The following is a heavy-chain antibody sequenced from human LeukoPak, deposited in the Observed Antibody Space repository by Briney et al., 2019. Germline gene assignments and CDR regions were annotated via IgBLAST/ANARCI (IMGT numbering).Heavy chain of an antibody. D-gene: IGHD5-12*01. CDR3: AKTHDISGYEYPEYYFDY. CDR2: ISGSGGST. V-gene: IGHV3-23*01. CDR1: GFTFSSYA. J-gene: IGHJ4*02. Sequence: GGSLRLSCAASGFTFSSYAMSWVRQAPGKGLEWVSAISGSGGSTYYADSVKGRFTISRDSSKNTLYLQMNSLRAEDTAVYYCAKTHDISGYEYPEYYFDYWGQGSLVTVSS.